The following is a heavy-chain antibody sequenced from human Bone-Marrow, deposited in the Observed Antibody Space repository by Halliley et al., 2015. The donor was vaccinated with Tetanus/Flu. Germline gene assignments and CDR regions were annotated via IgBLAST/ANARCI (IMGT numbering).Heavy chain of an antibody. CDR2: TYSPGGP. CDR3: ARYYYDSCGYYSFDS. V-gene: IGHV4-31*02. J-gene: IGHJ4*02. D-gene: IGHD3-22*01. Sequence: GYTYSPGGPYYNPSLKSRLTMSLDPSKNQFSLRLSSVTAAATAVYYCARYYYDSCGYYSFDSWGPGTLVTVSS.